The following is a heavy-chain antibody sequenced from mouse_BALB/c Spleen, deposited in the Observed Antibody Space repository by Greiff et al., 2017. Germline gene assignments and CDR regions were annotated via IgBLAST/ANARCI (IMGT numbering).Heavy chain of an antibody. V-gene: IGHV3-2*02. Sequence: EVKLLESGPGLVKPSQSLSLTCTVTGYSITSDYAWNWIRQFPGNKLEWMGYISYSGSTSYNPSLKSRISITRDTSKNQFFLQLNSVTTEDTATYYCARSVSYYGEAYWGQGTLVTVSA. CDR3: ARSVSYYGEAY. D-gene: IGHD1-1*01. CDR1: GYSITSDYA. J-gene: IGHJ3*01. CDR2: ISYSGST.